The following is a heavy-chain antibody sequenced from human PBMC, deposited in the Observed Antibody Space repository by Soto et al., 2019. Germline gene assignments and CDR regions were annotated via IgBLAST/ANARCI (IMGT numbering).Heavy chain of an antibody. V-gene: IGHV1-8*01. CDR1: GYTFTSYD. CDR2: MNPNSGRT. D-gene: IGHD2-2*01. CDR3: ARGYTSSRNPGNLDY. Sequence: QVQMMQSGAAVKKPGASVKVSCKASGYTFTSYDITWVRQATGQGLEWMGWMNPNSGRTVYSQKFQGRVTITMNTSISTAYMELGSLRSGDTALYFCARGYTSSRNPGNLDYWGQGTLVTVTS. J-gene: IGHJ4*02.